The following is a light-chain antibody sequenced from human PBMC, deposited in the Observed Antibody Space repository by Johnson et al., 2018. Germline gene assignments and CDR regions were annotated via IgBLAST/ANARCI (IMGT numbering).Light chain of an antibody. CDR1: SSNIGNNY. J-gene: IGLJ1*01. V-gene: IGLV1-51*02. CDR3: GTWDSSLSAGNV. Sequence: QSVLTQPPSVSAAPGQKVTISCSGSSSNIGNNYVSWYQQLPGTAPKLLIYENNKRPSGIPYRFSGSKSGTSATLGITGLQTGEEADYYCGTWDSSLSAGNVVGTGTKVTVL. CDR2: ENN.